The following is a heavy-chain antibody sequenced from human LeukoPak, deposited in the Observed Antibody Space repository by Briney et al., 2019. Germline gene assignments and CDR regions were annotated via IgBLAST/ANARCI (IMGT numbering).Heavy chain of an antibody. CDR2: IYYSGST. V-gene: IGHV4-39*01. J-gene: IGHJ4*02. CDR3: ARLLGSYYGSGRYWWYFDY. Sequence: QTSETLSLTCTVSGGSISSSSYYWGWIRQPPGKGLEWIGSIYYSGSTYYNPSLKSRVTISVDTSKNQFSLKLSSVTAADTAVYYCARLLGSYYGSGRYWWYFDYWGQGTLVTVSS. CDR1: GGSISSSSYY. D-gene: IGHD3-10*01.